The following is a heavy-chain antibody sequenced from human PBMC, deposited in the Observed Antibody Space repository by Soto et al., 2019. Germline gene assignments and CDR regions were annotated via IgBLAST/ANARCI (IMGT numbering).Heavy chain of an antibody. CDR1: GFTFSSYA. D-gene: IGHD3-10*02. CDR2: ISGDGSNK. Sequence: VQLVESGGGVVQPGRSLRLSCAASGFTFSSYAMHWVRQAPGKGLEWVAVISGDGSNKYYADSVKGRFTISRDNSKNTMDLQMNSLVAEDKAVYYCAGDSRMFNYWGQGTLVTVSS. V-gene: IGHV3-30-3*01. CDR3: AGDSRMFNY. J-gene: IGHJ4*02.